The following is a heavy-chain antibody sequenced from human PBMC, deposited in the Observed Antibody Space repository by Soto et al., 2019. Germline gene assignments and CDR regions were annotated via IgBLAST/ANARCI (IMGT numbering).Heavy chain of an antibody. CDR1: GGTFSSYA. D-gene: IGHD6-19*01. Sequence: QVQLVQSGAEVKKPGSSVKVSCKASGGTFSSYAISWVRQAPRQGLEWMGGIIPIFGTANYAQKFQGRVTITADESTSTAYMELSSLRSEDTAVYYCARRIAVAGTGMVYFDYWGQGTLVTVSS. CDR3: ARRIAVAGTGMVYFDY. J-gene: IGHJ4*02. CDR2: IIPIFGTA. V-gene: IGHV1-69*01.